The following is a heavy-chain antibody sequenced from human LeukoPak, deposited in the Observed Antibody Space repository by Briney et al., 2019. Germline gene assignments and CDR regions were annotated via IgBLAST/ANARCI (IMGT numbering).Heavy chain of an antibody. V-gene: IGHV3-11*01. CDR1: GFTFSAYY. J-gene: IGHJ4*02. Sequence: GGSLRLSCAASGFTFSAYYMTWIRQAPGKGLEWVSDISDGGTFMSYADSVRGRFTISRDNAKDSLYLQLNSLRAEDAAVYFCAKRGVVIRVILVGFHKEAYYFDSWGQGALVTVSS. D-gene: IGHD3-10*01. CDR3: AKRGVVIRVILVGFHKEAYYFDS. CDR2: ISDGGTFM.